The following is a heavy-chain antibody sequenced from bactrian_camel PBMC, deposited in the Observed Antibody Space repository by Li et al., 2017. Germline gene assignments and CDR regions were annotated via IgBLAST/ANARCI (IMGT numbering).Heavy chain of an antibody. CDR3: ASGVFGGDWYGQHY. Sequence: VQLVESGGGLVQPGGSLRLSCAASGFTFSSYAMSWVRQAPGKGLEWVSAINSGGGSTYYADSVKGRFTISRDNAKNTLYLQMNRLKTEDTAVYYCASGVFGGDWYGQHYWGQGTQVTVS. CDR1: GFTFSSYA. CDR2: INSGGGST. J-gene: IGHJ4*01. V-gene: IGHV3S31*01. D-gene: IGHD6*01.